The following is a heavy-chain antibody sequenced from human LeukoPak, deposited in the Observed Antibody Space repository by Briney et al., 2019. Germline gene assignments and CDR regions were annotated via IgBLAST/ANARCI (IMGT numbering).Heavy chain of an antibody. D-gene: IGHD2-8*01. CDR3: AGIVPSPAEI. Sequence: GGSLRLSCAASGFTFSSYGMHWVRQAPGKGLEWVAVISYDGSNKYYADSVKGRFTISRDNSKNTLYLQMNSLRAEDTAVYYCAGIVPSPAEIWGQGTLVTVSS. J-gene: IGHJ4*02. CDR2: ISYDGSNK. V-gene: IGHV3-30*03. CDR1: GFTFSSYG.